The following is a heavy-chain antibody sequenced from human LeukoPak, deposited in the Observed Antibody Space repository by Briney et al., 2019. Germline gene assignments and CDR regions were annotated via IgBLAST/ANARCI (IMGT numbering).Heavy chain of an antibody. CDR1: GFTFSTYG. CDR2: IRLDGTNK. Sequence: GGSLRLSCAASGFTFSTYGMHWVRQAPGKGLEGLAFIRLDGTNKDYADSVKGRFTISRDNSKNTLYLQMNSLKAEDTAIYYCAKPSSSGYTSVWYLDYWGQGTLVTVSS. J-gene: IGHJ4*02. CDR3: AKPSSSGYTSVWYLDY. D-gene: IGHD6-19*01. V-gene: IGHV3-30*02.